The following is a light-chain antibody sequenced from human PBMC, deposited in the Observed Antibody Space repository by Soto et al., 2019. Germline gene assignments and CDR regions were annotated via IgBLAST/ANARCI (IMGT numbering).Light chain of an antibody. Sequence: EIALTQSPATLSLSPGERATLSCGASQSVSSSYLAWYQQKPGLAPRLLIYATSSRATGIPDRFSGSGSGTDFTLTISRLEPEDFAVYYCQQYGSSPITFGQGTRLEIK. V-gene: IGKV3D-20*01. CDR3: QQYGSSPIT. CDR1: QSVSSSY. CDR2: ATS. J-gene: IGKJ5*01.